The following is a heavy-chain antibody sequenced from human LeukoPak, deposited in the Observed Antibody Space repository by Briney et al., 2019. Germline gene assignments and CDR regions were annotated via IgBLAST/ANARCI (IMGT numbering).Heavy chain of an antibody. D-gene: IGHD3-16*02. CDR3: ARGAITFGGVIVPVLY. CDR1: GFTFSSYS. V-gene: IGHV3-21*01. CDR2: ISSSSSYI. J-gene: IGHJ4*02. Sequence: GGSLRLSCAASGFTFSSYSMNWVRQAPGKGLEWVSSISSSSSYIYYADSVKGRFTISRDNAKNSLCLQMNSLRAEDTAVYYCARGAITFGGVIVPVLYWGQGTLVTVSS.